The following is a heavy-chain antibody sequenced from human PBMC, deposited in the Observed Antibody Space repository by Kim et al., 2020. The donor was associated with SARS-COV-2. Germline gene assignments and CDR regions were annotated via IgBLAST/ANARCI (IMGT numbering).Heavy chain of an antibody. V-gene: IGHV1-69*13. J-gene: IGHJ3*02. D-gene: IGHD1-26*01. Sequence: SVKVSCKASGGTFSSYAISWVRQAPGQGLEWMGGIIPIFGTANYAQKFQGRVTITADESTSTAYMELSSLRSEDTAVYYCARGPRGGSYSVVGAFDIWGQGTMVTVSS. CDR1: GGTFSSYA. CDR2: IIPIFGTA. CDR3: ARGPRGGSYSVVGAFDI.